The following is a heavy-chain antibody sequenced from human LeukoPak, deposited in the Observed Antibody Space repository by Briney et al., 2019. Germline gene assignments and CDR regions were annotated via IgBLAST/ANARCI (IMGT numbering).Heavy chain of an antibody. CDR1: EFTFTSYW. D-gene: IGHD3-3*01. CDR2: IKDDGSDK. CDR3: ARDSYDFWGGHPQSYFDY. V-gene: IGHV3-7*01. J-gene: IGHJ4*02. Sequence: PGGSLRLSCAASEFTFTSYWMSWVRQAPGKGLEWVANIKDDGSDKYYVDSVKGRFTISRDNAENSLYLQMSSLRAEDTAVYYCARDSYDFWGGHPQSYFDYWGQGTLVTVSS.